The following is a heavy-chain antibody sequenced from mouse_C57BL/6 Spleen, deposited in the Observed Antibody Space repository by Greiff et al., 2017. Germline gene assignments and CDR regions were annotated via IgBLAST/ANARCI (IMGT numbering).Heavy chain of an antibody. CDR3: ARDYYGSAYFDY. J-gene: IGHJ2*01. V-gene: IGHV1-76*01. CDR2: IYPGSGNT. D-gene: IGHD1-1*01. CDR1: GYTFTDYY. Sequence: QVQLKQSGAELVRPGASVKLSCKASGYTFTDYYINWVKQRPGQGLEWIARIYPGSGNTYYNEKFKGKATLTAEKSSSTAYMQLSSLTSEDSAVYFCARDYYGSAYFDYWGQGTTLTVAS.